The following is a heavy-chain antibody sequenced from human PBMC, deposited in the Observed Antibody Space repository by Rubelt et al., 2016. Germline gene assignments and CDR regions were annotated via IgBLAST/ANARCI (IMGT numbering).Heavy chain of an antibody. V-gene: IGHV4-59*01. J-gene: IGHJ3*02. CDR1: GGSISSYY. D-gene: IGHD3-22*01. Sequence: QVQLQESGPGLVKPSETLSLTCTVSGGSISSYYWSWIRQPPGKGLEWIGYIYYSGSTNYNPSLKSLVTISVDTSKNQFCLKLSSVTAADTAVYYCARGPMIVVAGGTFDIWGQGTMVTVSS. CDR2: IYYSGST. CDR3: ARGPMIVVAGGTFDI.